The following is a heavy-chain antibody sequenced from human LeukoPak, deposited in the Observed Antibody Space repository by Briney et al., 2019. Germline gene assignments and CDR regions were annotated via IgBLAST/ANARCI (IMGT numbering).Heavy chain of an antibody. CDR1: GFTFSSYS. J-gene: IGHJ4*02. Sequence: GGSLRLSCAASGFTFSSYSMNWVRQAPGKGLEWVSSISSSSSYIYYADSVKGRFTISRDNSKNTLYLQMNSLRAEDTAVYYCASPVTAHFDYWGQGTLVTVSS. CDR3: ASPVTAHFDY. V-gene: IGHV3-21*01. D-gene: IGHD3-16*01. CDR2: ISSSSSYI.